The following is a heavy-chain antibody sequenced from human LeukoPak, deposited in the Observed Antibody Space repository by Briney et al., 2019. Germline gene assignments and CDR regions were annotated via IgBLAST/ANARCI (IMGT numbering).Heavy chain of an antibody. CDR1: GFTFSSYG. D-gene: IGHD4-17*01. CDR2: IWYDGSNK. CDR3: ATDDYGPAGY. V-gene: IGHV3-33*03. Sequence: GGSLRLSCAASGFTFSSYGMHWVRQAPGKGLEWVAVIWYDGSNKYYADSVKGRFTISRDNAKNSLYLQMNSLRVEDTAVYYCATDDYGPAGYGGQGTLVTVSS. J-gene: IGHJ4*02.